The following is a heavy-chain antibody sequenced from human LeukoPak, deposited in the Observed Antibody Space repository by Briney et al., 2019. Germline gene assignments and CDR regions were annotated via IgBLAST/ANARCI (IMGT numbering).Heavy chain of an antibody. V-gene: IGHV3-7*01. CDR2: IKQDGSEK. CDR3: AREDYYYGMDV. J-gene: IGHJ6*02. Sequence: GGSLRLSCAASGYSFSNYWMSWVRQGPGKGLEWVANIKQDGSEKYYVDSVKGRFTISRDNAKNSLYLQMNSLRAEDTAVYYCAREDYYYGMDVWGQGTTVTVSS. CDR1: GYSFSNYW.